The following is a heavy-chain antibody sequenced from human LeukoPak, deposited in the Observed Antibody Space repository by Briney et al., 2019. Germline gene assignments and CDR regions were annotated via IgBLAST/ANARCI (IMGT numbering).Heavy chain of an antibody. V-gene: IGHV3-33*06. CDR3: AKDYYDSIGTDY. J-gene: IGHJ4*02. D-gene: IGHD3-22*01. CDR2: IWYDGSNK. Sequence: GRSLRLSCAASGFTFSSYGMHWVRQAPGKGLELVAVIWYDGSNKYYADSVKGRFTISRDNSKNTLYLQMSSLRAEDTAVYYCAKDYYDSIGTDYWGQGTLVTVSS. CDR1: GFTFSSYG.